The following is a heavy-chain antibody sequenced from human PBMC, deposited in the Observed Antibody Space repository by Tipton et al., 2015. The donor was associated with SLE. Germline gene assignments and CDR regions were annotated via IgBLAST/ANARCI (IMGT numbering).Heavy chain of an antibody. V-gene: IGHV4-31*03. CDR2: TYYSGNT. J-gene: IGHJ2*01. D-gene: IGHD5-12*01. CDR1: GGSISSGGYY. CDR3: ARDAKCPITSAEHFDL. Sequence: TLSLTCTVSGGSISSGGYYWSWIRQHPGKGLEWIGYTYYSGNTYYNPSLKSRVTISVDTSENQFSLKLSSVTAADTAVYYCARDAKCPITSAEHFDLWGRGTQVTVSS.